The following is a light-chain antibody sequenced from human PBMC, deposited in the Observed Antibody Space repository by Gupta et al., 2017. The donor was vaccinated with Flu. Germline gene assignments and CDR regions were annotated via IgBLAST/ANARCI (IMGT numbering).Light chain of an antibody. CDR1: QRVKSNY. CDR3: QHEVCSPLT. V-gene: IGKV3-20*01. CDR2: GAS. Sequence: GTLAWAPGERATRSCRARQRVKSNYLAWYQQKPGQAPRLLIWGASSRATGIPDRFSGSGSGTDFTLTINRLEPEDFAVYYCQHEVCSPLTFGGGTKVEI. J-gene: IGKJ4*01.